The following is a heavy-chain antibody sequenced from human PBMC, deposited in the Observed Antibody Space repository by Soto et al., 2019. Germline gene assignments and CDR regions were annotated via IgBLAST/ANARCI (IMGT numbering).Heavy chain of an antibody. CDR1: GFTFKTYW. CDR2: IKEDGSEK. CDR3: VRARVDY. Sequence: EVQLVESGGGLVQPGGSLRLSCATSGFTFKTYWMTWVRQAPGKGLEWVATIKEDGSEKYYADSLKGRVTISRDNAMNSLFLQVNSLRVEDTAVYYCVRARVDYWGQGTLVTVSS. J-gene: IGHJ4*02. D-gene: IGHD6-13*01. V-gene: IGHV3-7*01.